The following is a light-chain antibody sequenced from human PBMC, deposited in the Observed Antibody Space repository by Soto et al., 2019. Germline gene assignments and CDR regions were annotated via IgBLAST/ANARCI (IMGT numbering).Light chain of an antibody. CDR3: HQYGSSPAT. CDR1: QRVSSSF. J-gene: IGKJ1*01. CDR2: GAS. V-gene: IGKV3-20*01. Sequence: EIVLTQSPGTLSLSPGERATLSCRASQRVSSSFLAWYQQKPGQAPRLLIYGASSRATGIPDRFSGSGSGTDFTLTISRLEPEDFAVYYCHQYGSSPATFGQGTKVDI.